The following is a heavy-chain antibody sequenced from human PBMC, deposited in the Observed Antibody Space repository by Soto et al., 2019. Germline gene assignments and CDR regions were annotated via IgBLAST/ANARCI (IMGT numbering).Heavy chain of an antibody. V-gene: IGHV3-48*01. D-gene: IGHD3-3*01. J-gene: IGHJ4*02. Sequence: GGSLRLSCAASGFTFSSYSMNWVRQAPGKGLEWVSYISSSSSTIYYADSVKGRFTISRDNAKNSLYLQMNSLRAEDTAVYYCVGWSGYYNAYYFDYWGQGTLVTVSS. CDR1: GFTFSSYS. CDR2: ISSSSSTI. CDR3: VGWSGYYNAYYFDY.